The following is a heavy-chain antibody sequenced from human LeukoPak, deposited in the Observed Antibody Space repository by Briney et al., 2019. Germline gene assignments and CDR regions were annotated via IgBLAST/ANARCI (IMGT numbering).Heavy chain of an antibody. D-gene: IGHD3-10*01. CDR1: GGSISSYY. CDR2: IYYSGST. J-gene: IGHJ6*03. Sequence: SETLSLTCTVSGGSISSYYWSWIRQPPAQGMEWDGYIYYSGSTNYNPILKSRVTISVDTSKNQFSLKLSSVTAADTAVYYCARGREGLWFGESYYYYYMDVWGKGTTVTISS. CDR3: ARGREGLWFGESYYYYYMDV. V-gene: IGHV4-59*01.